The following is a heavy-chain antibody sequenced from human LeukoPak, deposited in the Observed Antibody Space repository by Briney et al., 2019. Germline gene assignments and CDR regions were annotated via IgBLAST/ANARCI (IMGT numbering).Heavy chain of an antibody. V-gene: IGHV4-39*07. D-gene: IGHD3-22*01. J-gene: IGHJ4*02. Sequence: SETLSLTCTVSGGSISSSSYYWGWIRQPPGKGLEWIGSIYYSGSTYYNPSLKSRVTISIDTSKNQFFLKLNSVTAADTAVYYCARGPYDSCDFWGRGALVAVSS. CDR3: ARGPYDSCDF. CDR2: IYYSGST. CDR1: GGSISSSSYY.